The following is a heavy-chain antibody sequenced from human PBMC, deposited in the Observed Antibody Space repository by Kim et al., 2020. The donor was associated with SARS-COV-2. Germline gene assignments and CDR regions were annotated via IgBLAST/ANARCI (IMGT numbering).Heavy chain of an antibody. D-gene: IGHD3-22*01. V-gene: IGHV4-61*01. CDR1: GGSVSSGSYY. Sequence: SETLSLTCTVSGGSVSSGSYYWSWIRQPPGKGLEWIGYIYYSGSTNYNPSLKSRVTISVDTSKNQFSLKLSSVTAADTAVYYCARDKSDSSGSDAFDIWG. CDR3: ARDKSDSSGSDAFDI. J-gene: IGHJ3*02. CDR2: IYYSGST.